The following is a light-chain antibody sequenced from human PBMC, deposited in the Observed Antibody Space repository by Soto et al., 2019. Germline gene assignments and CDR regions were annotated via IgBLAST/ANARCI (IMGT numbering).Light chain of an antibody. CDR3: QQYTNWPPIN. V-gene: IGKV3-15*01. Sequence: SAGTLSLSPGERATLSCRAGQSVGSNLALFQQKPGQAPRLLIYGSSTRATGVPARFSGSGSGADFTLTIRNLQSEDFAVYYCQQYTNWPPINCGKGPRLAIK. J-gene: IGKJ5*01. CDR2: GSS. CDR1: QSVGSN.